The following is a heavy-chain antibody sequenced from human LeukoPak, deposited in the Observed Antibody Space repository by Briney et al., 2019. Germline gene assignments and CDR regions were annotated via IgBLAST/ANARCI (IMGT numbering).Heavy chain of an antibody. CDR3: AKEGGYSYGLYGMDV. CDR1: GFTFSSYG. CDR2: ISYDGSNK. Sequence: GGSLRLSCAASGFTFSSYGMHWVRQAPGEGLEWVAVISYDGSNKYYADSVKGRFTISRDNSKNTLYLQMNSLRAEDTAVYYCAKEGGYSYGLYGMDVWGQGTTVTVSS. D-gene: IGHD5-18*01. J-gene: IGHJ6*02. V-gene: IGHV3-30*18.